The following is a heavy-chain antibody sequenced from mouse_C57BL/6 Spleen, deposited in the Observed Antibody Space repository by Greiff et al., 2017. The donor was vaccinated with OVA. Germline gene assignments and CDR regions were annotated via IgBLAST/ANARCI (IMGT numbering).Heavy chain of an antibody. CDR2: ISSGGDYT. CDR1: GFTFSSYA. Sequence: EVKVVESGEGLVKPGGSLKLSCAASGFTFSSYAMSWVRQTPEKRLEWVAYISSGGDYTYYAENVKGRFTISRDNARNTLYLQMSSLKSEHTAMYYDTRGNCSISYGTWFAYWGQGTLLTVSA. J-gene: IGHJ3*01. CDR3: TRGNCSISYGTWFAY. V-gene: IGHV5-9-1*02. D-gene: IGHD6-1*01.